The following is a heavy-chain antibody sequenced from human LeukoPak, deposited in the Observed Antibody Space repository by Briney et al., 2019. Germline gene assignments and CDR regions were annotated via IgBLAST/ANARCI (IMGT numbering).Heavy chain of an antibody. CDR2: ISYDGSNK. Sequence: GGSLRLSCAASGFTFSSYAMPWVRQAPGKGLEWVAVISYDGSNKYYADSVKGRFTISRDNSKNTLYLQMNSLRAEDTAVYYCARDLSPTYYYGSGSYYGYWGQGTLVTVSS. CDR1: GFTFSSYA. V-gene: IGHV3-30-3*01. J-gene: IGHJ4*02. D-gene: IGHD3-10*01. CDR3: ARDLSPTYYYGSGSYYGY.